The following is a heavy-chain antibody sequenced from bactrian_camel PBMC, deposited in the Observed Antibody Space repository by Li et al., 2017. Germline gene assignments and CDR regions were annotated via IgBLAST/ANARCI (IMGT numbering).Heavy chain of an antibody. D-gene: IGHD3*01. V-gene: IGHV3-3*01. Sequence: QLVESGGGSVQAGGSLTLSCVGSAYTYGSYCWAWFRQAPGKEREGVAAISPGVGRAMYADSVKGRFTFSQDNAKNTAYLLMDSLEPEDTGIYYCAADWAPGENWVKAALSNPNIFNYWGQGTQVTVS. J-gene: IGHJ4*01. CDR3: AADWAPGENWVKAALSNPNIFNY. CDR2: ISPGVGRA. CDR1: AYTYGSYC.